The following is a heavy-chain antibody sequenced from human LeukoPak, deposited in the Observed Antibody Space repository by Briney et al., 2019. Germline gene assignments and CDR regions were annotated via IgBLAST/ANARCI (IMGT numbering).Heavy chain of an antibody. CDR1: GGSITSTNW. J-gene: IGHJ4*02. V-gene: IGHV4-4*02. D-gene: IGHD2-15*01. CDR2: VSLSGLT. CDR3: ARHITCSGGGCFGDFDN. Sequence: SGTLSLTCGVSGGSITSTNWWSWVRQPPGQGLEWIGEVSLSGLTNYNPSLSSRVIMALDTSKNHLSLHLTSVTAADTAVYYCARHITCSGGGCFGDFDNWGQGTLVTVSS.